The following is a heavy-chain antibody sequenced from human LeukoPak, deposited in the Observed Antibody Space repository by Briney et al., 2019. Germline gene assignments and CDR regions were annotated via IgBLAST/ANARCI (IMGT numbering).Heavy chain of an antibody. D-gene: IGHD4/OR15-4a*01. Sequence: GASVKVSCKASGYTFTGYYTHWVRQAPGQGLEWMGWINPNSGGTNYAQKFQGRVTMTRDTSISTAYMELSRLRSDDTAVYYCARASGNYGPIPFDRWGQGTLVTVSS. V-gene: IGHV1-2*02. CDR2: INPNSGGT. J-gene: IGHJ4*02. CDR1: GYTFTGYY. CDR3: ARASGNYGPIPFDR.